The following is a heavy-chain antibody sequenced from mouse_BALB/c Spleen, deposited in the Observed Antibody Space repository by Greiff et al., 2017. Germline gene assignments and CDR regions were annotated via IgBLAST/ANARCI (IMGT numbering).Heavy chain of an antibody. CDR1: GFTFSDYG. CDR2: ISNLAYSI. Sequence: EVKVVESGGGLVQPGGSRKLSCAASGFTFSDYGMAWVRQAPGKGPEWVAFISNLAYSIYYADTVTGRFTISRENAKNTLYLEMSSLRSEDTAMYYCARVLGNPAWFAYWGQGTLVTVSA. D-gene: IGHD2-1*01. CDR3: ARVLGNPAWFAY. V-gene: IGHV5-15*02. J-gene: IGHJ3*01.